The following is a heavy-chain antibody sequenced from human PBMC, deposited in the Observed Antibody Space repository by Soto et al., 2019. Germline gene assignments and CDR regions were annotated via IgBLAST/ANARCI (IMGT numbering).Heavy chain of an antibody. Sequence: PGESLKISCKGSGYTFTNYWISWVRQMPGKGLEWMGRIDPSDSDTKYSPSFQGHVTISADKSISTVYLQWDSLRASDTAIYYCARSDTNWFDPWGQGTLVTVSS. V-gene: IGHV5-10-1*01. CDR1: GYTFTNYW. CDR2: IDPSDSDT. J-gene: IGHJ5*02. CDR3: ARSDTNWFDP.